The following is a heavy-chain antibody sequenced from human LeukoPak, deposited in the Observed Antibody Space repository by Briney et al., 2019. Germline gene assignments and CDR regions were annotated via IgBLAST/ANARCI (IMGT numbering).Heavy chain of an antibody. CDR2: IYYSGST. D-gene: IGHD6-13*01. V-gene: IGHV4-39*07. CDR3: ARVGYSSSWYPYYYYYYMDV. CDR1: GGSISSSSYY. J-gene: IGHJ6*03. Sequence: SETLSLTCTVSGGSISSSSYYWGWIRQPPGKGLEWIGSIYYSGSTYYNPSLKSRVTISVDTSKNQFSLKLSSVTAADTAVYYCARVGYSSSWYPYYYYYYMDVWGKGTTVTISS.